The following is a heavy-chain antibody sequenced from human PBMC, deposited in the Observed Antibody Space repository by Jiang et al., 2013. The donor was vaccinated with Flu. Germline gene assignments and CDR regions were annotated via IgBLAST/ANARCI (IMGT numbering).Heavy chain of an antibody. Sequence: GGSTYYADSVKGRFTISRDNSKNSLYLQMNSLRTEDTALYYCAKEMATMDFDYWGQGTLVTVSS. J-gene: IGHJ4*02. D-gene: IGHD5-24*01. V-gene: IGHV3-43*01. CDR3: AKEMATMDFDY. CDR2: GGST.